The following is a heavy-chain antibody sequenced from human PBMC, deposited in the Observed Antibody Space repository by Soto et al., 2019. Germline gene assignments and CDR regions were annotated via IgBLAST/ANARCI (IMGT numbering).Heavy chain of an antibody. CDR2: IIPILGIA. Sequence: QVQLVQSGAEVKKPGSSVKVSCKASGGTFSSYTISWVRHAPGQGLEWMGRIIPILGIANYAQKFQGRVTITADKYTSTAYMELSSLRSEDTAVYCCARYITMATGDYLGQGTLVTVSS. CDR1: GGTFSSYT. D-gene: IGHD3-10*01. CDR3: ARYITMATGDY. V-gene: IGHV1-69*02. J-gene: IGHJ4*02.